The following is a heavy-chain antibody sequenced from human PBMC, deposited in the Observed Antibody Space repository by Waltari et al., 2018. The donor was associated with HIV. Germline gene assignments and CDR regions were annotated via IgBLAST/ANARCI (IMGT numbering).Heavy chain of an antibody. CDR1: GFLFNNAW. D-gene: IGHD1-26*01. Sequence: EVQLVESGGGLVKHGGSLRLCCAGSGFLFNNAWMNWVRQAPGKGLEWVGRIKSKTDGGTTDYAAPVKGRFTISRDDSKNTVNLQMNSLKAEDTAVYFCRSGIVRTTDYWGQGTLVTVSS. J-gene: IGHJ4*02. CDR2: IKSKTDGGTT. V-gene: IGHV3-15*07. CDR3: RSGIVRTTDY.